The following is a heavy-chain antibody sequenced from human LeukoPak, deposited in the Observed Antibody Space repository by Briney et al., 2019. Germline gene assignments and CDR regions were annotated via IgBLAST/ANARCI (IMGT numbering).Heavy chain of an antibody. CDR2: IDYDEDK. Sequence: SLTTPLTCVSWVRQPPGKALEWLARIDYDEDKYYNTSLATRLTISKDNSKNQVVLRMTDMDPEDTATYFCARTQGPIGSYWYRNTGYFDYWGQGTLVTVSS. CDR1: SLTTPLTC. V-gene: IGHV2-70*11. D-gene: IGHD6-13*01. CDR3: ARTQGPIGSYWYRNTGYFDY. J-gene: IGHJ4*02.